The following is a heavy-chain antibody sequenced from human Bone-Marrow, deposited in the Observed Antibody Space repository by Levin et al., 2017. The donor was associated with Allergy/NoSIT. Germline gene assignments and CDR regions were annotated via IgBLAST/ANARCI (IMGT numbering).Heavy chain of an antibody. Sequence: GESLKISCAASGFTFSSYSMNWVRQAPGKGLEWVSYISSSSSTIYYADSVKGRFTISRDNAKNSLYLQMNSLRDEDTAVYYCARDGRRRYSSSWFYYYYMDVWGKGTTVTVSS. V-gene: IGHV3-48*02. CDR3: ARDGRRRYSSSWFYYYYMDV. CDR1: GFTFSSYS. J-gene: IGHJ6*03. CDR2: ISSSSSTI. D-gene: IGHD6-13*01.